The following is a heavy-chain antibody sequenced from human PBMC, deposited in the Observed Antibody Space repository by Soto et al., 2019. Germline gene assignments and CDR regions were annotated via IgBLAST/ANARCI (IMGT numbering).Heavy chain of an antibody. J-gene: IGHJ6*01. CDR3: AKGRYSSPMGYDYGMDV. V-gene: IGHV1-69*01. CDR1: RIAFSKFI. Sequence: QAQLEQSGGEVKKPGSSVKVSCKASRIAFSKFIVTWVRQAPGLGLEWVGGIIPIFGTANYAQKFQGRVTITADESTSTSYIKVKNLRSEDTSMYYCAKGRYSSPMGYDYGMDVW. CDR2: IIPIFGTA. D-gene: IGHD6-19*01.